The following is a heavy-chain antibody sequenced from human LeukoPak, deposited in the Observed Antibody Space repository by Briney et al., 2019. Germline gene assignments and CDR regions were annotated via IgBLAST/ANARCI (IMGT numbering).Heavy chain of an antibody. D-gene: IGHD2-15*01. CDR2: INSDGSST. V-gene: IGHV3-74*01. CDR1: GFTFSSYW. J-gene: IGHJ6*03. CDR3: ARGGWYYYYYMDV. Sequence: GGSLRLSCAASGFTFSSYWMHWVRQAPGKGLVWVSRINSDGSSTSYADSVKGRFTISRDNAKNTLYLQMNSLRAEDTAVYYRARGGWYYYYYMDVWGKGTTVTVSS.